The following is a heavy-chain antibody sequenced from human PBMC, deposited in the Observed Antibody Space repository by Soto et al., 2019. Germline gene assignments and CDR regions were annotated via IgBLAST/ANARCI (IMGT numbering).Heavy chain of an antibody. CDR3: ARDRFTMVAVVAGWFDP. D-gene: IGHD2-15*01. Sequence: QVQLVESGGGVVQPGRSLRLSCAASGFTFSSYAMHWVRQAPGKGLEWVAVRSYDGSNKYYADSVKGRFTISRDNSKNTLYLQMNSLRAEDTAVYYCARDRFTMVAVVAGWFDPWGQGTLVTVSS. J-gene: IGHJ5*02. CDR2: RSYDGSNK. CDR1: GFTFSSYA. V-gene: IGHV3-30-3*01.